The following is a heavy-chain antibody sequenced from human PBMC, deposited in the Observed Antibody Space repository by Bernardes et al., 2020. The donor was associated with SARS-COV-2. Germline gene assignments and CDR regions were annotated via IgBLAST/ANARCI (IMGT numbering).Heavy chain of an antibody. CDR3: ARAPAGESGGN. Sequence: ARSLIRSCAASGFTFSNFGMHWVRQAPGKGLEWVAFIWYDGSNKDYADSVKGRFTISRDNSKNIVYLQMNSLRAEDTAVYYCARAPAGESGGNWGQGTLVSVSS. D-gene: IGHD2-15*01. CDR1: GFTFSNFG. CDR2: IWYDGSNK. V-gene: IGHV3-33*01. J-gene: IGHJ4*02.